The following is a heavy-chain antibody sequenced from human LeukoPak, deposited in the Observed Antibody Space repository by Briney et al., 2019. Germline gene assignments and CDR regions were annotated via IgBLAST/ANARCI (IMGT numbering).Heavy chain of an antibody. Sequence: ASETLSLTCAVSGGSISSGGYSWSWIRQPPGKGLEWIGYIYHSGSTYYNPSLKRRVTISVDRSKNQFSLKLSSVTAADTAVYYCARATEGFGELFPDWGQGTLVTVSS. CDR3: ARATEGFGELFPD. CDR1: GGSISSGGYS. D-gene: IGHD3-10*01. V-gene: IGHV4-30-2*01. CDR2: IYHSGST. J-gene: IGHJ4*02.